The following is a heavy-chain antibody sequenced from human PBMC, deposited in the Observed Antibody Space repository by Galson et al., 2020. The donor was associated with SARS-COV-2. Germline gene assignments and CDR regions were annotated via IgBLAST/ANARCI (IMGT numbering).Heavy chain of an antibody. D-gene: IGHD6-13*01. CDR1: GGTFSNSA. CDR3: ARGSSVGLQLDY. Sequence: GASVKVSCKSSGGTFSNSAISWVRQAPGHGLDWMGGIIPIFGGANYAQNFQGRVTITADDSTSTAYMELSRLRVEDTAVYYCARGSSVGLQLDYWGQGTLVTVSS. V-gene: IGHV1-69*13. J-gene: IGHJ4*02. CDR2: IIPIFGGA.